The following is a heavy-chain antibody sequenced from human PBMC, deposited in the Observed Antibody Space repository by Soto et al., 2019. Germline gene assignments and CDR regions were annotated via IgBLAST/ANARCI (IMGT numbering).Heavy chain of an antibody. CDR1: GFSLSSPAVG. J-gene: IGHJ4*02. CDR2: IYWDDDK. V-gene: IGHV2-5*02. D-gene: IGHD6-19*01. Sequence: QITLKESGPPLVKPTQTLTLTCTFSGFSLSSPAVGVNWIRQPPGKALEWLALIYWDDDKQYSPSLRSRLTIPKATSKNLVVLTMTNVDPVDTATYYCAHGSGWLSDYWGQGTLVTVSS. CDR3: AHGSGWLSDY.